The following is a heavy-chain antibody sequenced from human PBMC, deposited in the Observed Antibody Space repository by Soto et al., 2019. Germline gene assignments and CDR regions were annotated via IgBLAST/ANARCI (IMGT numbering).Heavy chain of an antibody. CDR3: XXXXXXXSSWYFWFXX. D-gene: IGHD6-13*01. V-gene: IGHV1-69*01. J-gene: IGHJ5*01. Sequence: QVQLVQSGSEVKMPGSSVKVSCKTSGGTFSRHAINWVRQAPGQGLEWMGGIIPLFGTTNYAQKFKGRVTISADESSSTAYMELSSLTSEDAAVXXXXXXXXXXSSWYFWFXXXG. CDR1: GGTFSRHA. CDR2: IIPLFGTT.